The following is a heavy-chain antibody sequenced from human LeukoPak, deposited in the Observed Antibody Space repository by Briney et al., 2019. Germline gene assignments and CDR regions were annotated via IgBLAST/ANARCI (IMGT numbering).Heavy chain of an antibody. V-gene: IGHV1-2*02. CDR2: INPNSGAT. CDR3: AREPTSGNYYGTFDP. CDR1: GYTFTEYY. J-gene: IGHJ5*02. Sequence: ASVKVSCKASGYTFTEYYMHWVRQAPGQGLEWMGWINPNSGATNYAQKFQGRVTMTRDTSISTAYMELRRLRSDDTAMYYCAREPTSGNYYGTFDPWGQGTLVTVSS. D-gene: IGHD1-26*01.